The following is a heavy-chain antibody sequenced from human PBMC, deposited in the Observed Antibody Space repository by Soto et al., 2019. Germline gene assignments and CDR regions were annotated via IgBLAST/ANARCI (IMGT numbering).Heavy chain of an antibody. D-gene: IGHD3-16*01. CDR1: GGSINSGGYY. V-gene: IGHV4-31*03. CDR2: IYYSGST. J-gene: IGHJ6*02. Sequence: NPSETLSLTCTVSGGSINSGGYYWSWIRQHPGKGLEWIGYIYYSGSTYYNPSLKSRVTISVDTSKNQFSLKLSSVTAADTAVYYWASSPGGGRQPGYYYYGMDVWGQGTTVTVSS. CDR3: ASSPGGGRQPGYYYYGMDV.